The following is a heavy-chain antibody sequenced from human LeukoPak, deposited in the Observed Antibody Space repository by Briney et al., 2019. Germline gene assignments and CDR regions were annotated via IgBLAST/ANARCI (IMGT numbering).Heavy chain of an antibody. CDR2: ISSSGSYI. CDR1: GFTFSTYS. J-gene: IGHJ5*02. V-gene: IGHV3-21*04. Sequence: TGGSLRLPCAASGFTFSTYSMNWVRQAPGKGLEWVSSISSSGSYIYYADSVKGRFTIPRDNARNSLFLQMNSLRAGDTAVYYCARVSNPYGQGSLVTVSS. CDR3: ARVSNP.